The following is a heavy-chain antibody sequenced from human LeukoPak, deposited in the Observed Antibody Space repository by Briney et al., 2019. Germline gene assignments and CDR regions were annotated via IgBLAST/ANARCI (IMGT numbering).Heavy chain of an antibody. D-gene: IGHD1-20*01. CDR1: GGTFNSYA. V-gene: IGHV1-69*04. Sequence: SVKVSCKASGGTFNSYAISWVRQAPGQGLEWMGRIILILGIANYAQKFQGRVTITADKSTSTAYMELSNLRSEDTAVYYCARGGSITGNFNYWGQGTLVTVSS. CDR2: IILILGIA. CDR3: ARGGSITGNFNY. J-gene: IGHJ4*02.